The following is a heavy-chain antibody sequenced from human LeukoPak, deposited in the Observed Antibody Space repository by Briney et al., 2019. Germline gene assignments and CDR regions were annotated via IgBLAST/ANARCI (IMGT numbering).Heavy chain of an antibody. CDR1: GGSISSGDYY. Sequence: PSETLSLTCTVSGGSISSGDYYWSWIRQPPGKGLEWIGYIYYSGSTYYNPSLKSRVTISVDTSKNQFSLKLSSVTAADTAVYYCARAADDYGDYVGWYFDLWGRGTLVTVSS. CDR2: IYYSGST. V-gene: IGHV4-30-4*01. CDR3: ARAADDYGDYVGWYFDL. J-gene: IGHJ2*01. D-gene: IGHD4-17*01.